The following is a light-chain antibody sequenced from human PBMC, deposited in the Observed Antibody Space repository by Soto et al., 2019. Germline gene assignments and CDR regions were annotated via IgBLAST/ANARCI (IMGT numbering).Light chain of an antibody. CDR1: QSISSW. Sequence: DIQMTQSPSTLSASVGDRVTITCRASQSISSWLAWYQQKPGKAPKLLIYDASRLESGVPSRFSGSGSGTEFTLTISSLQPDDFATYDCQQYNSYWTFGQGTKVEVK. CDR2: DAS. J-gene: IGKJ1*01. CDR3: QQYNSYWT. V-gene: IGKV1-5*01.